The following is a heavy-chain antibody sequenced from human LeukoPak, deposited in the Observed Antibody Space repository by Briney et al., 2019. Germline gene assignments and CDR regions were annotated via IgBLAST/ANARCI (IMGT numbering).Heavy chain of an antibody. CDR3: ARVRSSWYSELAFDI. CDR1: GGTFSSYA. J-gene: IGHJ3*02. CDR2: ISAYNGNT. D-gene: IGHD6-13*01. V-gene: IGHV1-18*01. Sequence: ASVKVSCKASGGTFSSYAISWVRQAPGQGLEWMGWISAYNGNTNYAQKLQGRVTMTTDTSTSTAYMELRSLRSDDTAVYYCARVRSSWYSELAFDIWGQGTMVTVSS.